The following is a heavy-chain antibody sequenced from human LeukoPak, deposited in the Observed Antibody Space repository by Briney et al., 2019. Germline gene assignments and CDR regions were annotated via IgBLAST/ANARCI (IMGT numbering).Heavy chain of an antibody. Sequence: GGSLRLSCAAFGIAFDKNAMSWVRQAPGKGLEWVSTISHSGGATHYADSVKGRFTISRDNSKNTVSLQMSSLRVEDTAVYYCANFKGKDGIKDHFDYWGQGTLVTVSS. CDR2: ISHSGGAT. J-gene: IGHJ4*02. CDR3: ANFKGKDGIKDHFDY. D-gene: IGHD5-24*01. V-gene: IGHV3-23*01. CDR1: GIAFDKNA.